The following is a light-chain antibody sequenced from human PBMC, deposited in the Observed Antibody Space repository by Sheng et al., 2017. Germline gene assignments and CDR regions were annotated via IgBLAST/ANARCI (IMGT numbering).Light chain of an antibody. CDR2: DAS. Sequence: DIQMTQSPSSLSASVGDRVTVSCRASEGIGNDLCWYQQKPGKAPKLLIYDASNLETGVPSRFSGSGSGTDFTFTISSLQPEDIATYYCQQYDNLLFTFGPGTKVDIK. J-gene: IGKJ3*01. CDR1: EGIGND. CDR3: QQYDNLLFT. V-gene: IGKV1-33*01.